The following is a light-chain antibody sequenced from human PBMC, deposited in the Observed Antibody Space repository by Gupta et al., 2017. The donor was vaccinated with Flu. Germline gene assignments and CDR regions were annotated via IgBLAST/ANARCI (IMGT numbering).Light chain of an antibody. Sequence: IAISWTGTSSDVGGDNYVSWYHHHTGKAPIFMIFEVSRRRSGIADRFSGSKSGTTASMTISGLLAEEEAYYYCTSYTNTNTVVVFGGGTKLTVL. V-gene: IGLV2-14*01. CDR2: EVS. CDR3: TSYTNTNTVVV. CDR1: SSDVGGDNY. J-gene: IGLJ2*01.